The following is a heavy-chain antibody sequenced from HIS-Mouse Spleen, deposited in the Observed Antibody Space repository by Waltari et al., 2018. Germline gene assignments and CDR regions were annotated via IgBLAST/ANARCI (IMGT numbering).Heavy chain of an antibody. V-gene: IGHV1-58*02. CDR2: IVVGSGNT. CDR3: AATPGSYYDML. J-gene: IGHJ4*02. Sequence: QMQLVQSGPEVKKPGTSVKVSCKASGFTFPSSAMQCVRQARGQRLAWIGWIVVGSGNTNYAQKFQERVTITRDMSTSTAYMELSSLRSEDTAVYYCAATPGSYYDMLWGQGTLVTVSS. CDR1: GFTFPSSA. D-gene: IGHD3-9*01.